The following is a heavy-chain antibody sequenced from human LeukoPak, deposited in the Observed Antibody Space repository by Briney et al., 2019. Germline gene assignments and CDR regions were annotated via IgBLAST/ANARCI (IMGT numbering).Heavy chain of an antibody. V-gene: IGHV4-39*01. CDR3: ARLSMHTFGGARSGFDY. CDR1: GASISGSTYY. Sequence: PSETLSLTCTVSGASISGSTYYWAWIRQSPGKGLEWIGSIYYTGTTYYSPSLESRVTTSVDTSKKQFSLKLTSVTAADTAVYYCARLSMHTFGGARSGFDYWGQGTLVTVSS. J-gene: IGHJ4*02. CDR2: IYYTGTT. D-gene: IGHD3-16*01.